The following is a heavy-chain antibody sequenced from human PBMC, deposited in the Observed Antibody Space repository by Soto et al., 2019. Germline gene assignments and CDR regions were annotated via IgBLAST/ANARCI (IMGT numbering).Heavy chain of an antibody. CDR1: GYTFTSYD. D-gene: IGHD6-13*01. V-gene: IGHV1-8*01. CDR3: AREPSDRSSSWYWFDP. J-gene: IGHJ5*02. CDR2: MNPNSGNT. Sequence: QVQLVQSGAEVKKPGASVKVSCKASGYTFTSYDINWVRQAIGQGLEWMGWMNPNSGNTGYAQKFQGRVTMTRNTSMSTAYMELSSLRSEDTAVYYCAREPSDRSSSWYWFDPWDQGTLVTVSS.